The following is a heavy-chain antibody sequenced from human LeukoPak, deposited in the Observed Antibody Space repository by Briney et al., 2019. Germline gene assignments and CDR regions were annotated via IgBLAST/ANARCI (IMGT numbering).Heavy chain of an antibody. D-gene: IGHD2-2*01. CDR3: ARYVGGYCSSTSCPSVGMDV. Sequence: SETLSLTCTVSGGSISSYYGSWSRQPPAKGLEWIGYIYYSGSTNYNPSLKSRVTISVDTSKNQFSLKLSSVTAADTAVYYCARYVGGYCSSTSCPSVGMDVWGQGTTVTVSS. CDR2: IYYSGST. V-gene: IGHV4-59*01. CDR1: GGSISSYY. J-gene: IGHJ6*02.